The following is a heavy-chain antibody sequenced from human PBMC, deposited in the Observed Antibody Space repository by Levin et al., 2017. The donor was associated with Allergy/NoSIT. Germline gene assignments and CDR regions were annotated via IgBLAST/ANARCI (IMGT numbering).Heavy chain of an antibody. J-gene: IGHJ5*02. Sequence: TLSLTCTVSGGSISSYYWSWIRQPPGKGLEWIGYIYYSGSTNYNPSLKSRVTISVDTSKNQFSLKLSSVTAADTAVYYCAREGIAAAGNWFDPWGQGTLVTVSS. V-gene: IGHV4-59*08. CDR3: AREGIAAAGNWFDP. CDR2: IYYSGST. D-gene: IGHD6-13*01. CDR1: GGSISSYY.